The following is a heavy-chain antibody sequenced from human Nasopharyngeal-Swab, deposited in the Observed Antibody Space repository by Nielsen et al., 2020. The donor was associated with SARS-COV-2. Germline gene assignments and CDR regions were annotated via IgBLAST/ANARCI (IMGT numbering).Heavy chain of an antibody. J-gene: IGHJ5*02. CDR3: AKEGATGWFDP. Sequence: SETLSLTCTVSGVSITSQYWSWIRQPPGKGLEWIGYISHNSGTSYNPSLKSRVTMFMDTSKNQFSLRLTSVTAADTAVYYCAKEGATGWFDPCGQRTLVTVSS. V-gene: IGHV4-59*11. CDR1: GVSITSQY. CDR2: ISHNSGT.